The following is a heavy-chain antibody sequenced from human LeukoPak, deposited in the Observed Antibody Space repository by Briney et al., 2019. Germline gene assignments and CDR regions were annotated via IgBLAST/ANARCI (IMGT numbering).Heavy chain of an antibody. CDR1: GGSVSNGNYY. CDR3: AKTRPLDSSSWSHGDY. J-gene: IGHJ4*02. D-gene: IGHD6-13*01. Sequence: PSETLSLTCTVSGGSVSNGNYYWSWLRQPPGKALEWIGYIYYTGSTSYNPSLEGRVTISVDTSKNQFSVKLNSVTAADTAVYYCAKTRPLDSSSWSHGDYWGQGTLVTVSS. V-gene: IGHV4-61*01. CDR2: IYYTGST.